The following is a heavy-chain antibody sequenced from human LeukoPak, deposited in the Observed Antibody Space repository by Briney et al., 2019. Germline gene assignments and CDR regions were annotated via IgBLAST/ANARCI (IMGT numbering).Heavy chain of an antibody. Sequence: SETLSLTCAVSGDYLSNSYWWRWLRQPPEEGLGWNREIYPSGSTNYNPPLKSRVTISVDKSKNQFSLKLSSVTAADTAVYYCASRLGYCSGGSCYHPFDYWGQGTLVTVSS. CDR1: GDYLSNSYW. CDR2: IYPSGST. J-gene: IGHJ4*02. V-gene: IGHV4-4*02. CDR3: ASRLGYCSGGSCYHPFDY. D-gene: IGHD2-15*01.